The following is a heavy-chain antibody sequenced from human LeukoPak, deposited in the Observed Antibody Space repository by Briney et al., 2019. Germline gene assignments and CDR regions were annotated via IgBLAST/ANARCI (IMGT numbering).Heavy chain of an antibody. CDR1: GFTFSSFG. V-gene: IGHV3-30*02. J-gene: IGHJ4*02. CDR2: LRYDGSNK. Sequence: GGSLGLSCAASGFTFSSFGMHWVRQAPGKGLEWVAFLRYDGSNKYYADSVKGRFTISRDNSKNTLYLQMSNLRAEDTALYYCAKGDSSWLFEYWGQGTLVTVSS. D-gene: IGHD6-13*01. CDR3: AKGDSSWLFEY.